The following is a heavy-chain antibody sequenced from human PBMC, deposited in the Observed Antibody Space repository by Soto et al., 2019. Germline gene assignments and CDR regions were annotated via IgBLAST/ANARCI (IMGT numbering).Heavy chain of an antibody. Sequence: SETLSLTCTVSGGSISSGVYYWSWIRQPPGKGLEWIGYIYYSGNNYYNQYLKNRNTISIDTYKNQIYLKLNSVTAADTAVYYCARVRHINAFDTWGQGTMVT. CDR3: ARVRHINAFDT. CDR2: IYYSGNN. D-gene: IGHD1-20*01. CDR1: GGSISSGVYY. J-gene: IGHJ3*02. V-gene: IGHV4-30-4*01.